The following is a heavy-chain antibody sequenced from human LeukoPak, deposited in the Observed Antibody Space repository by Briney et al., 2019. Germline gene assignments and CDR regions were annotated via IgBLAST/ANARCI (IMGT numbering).Heavy chain of an antibody. CDR2: ISGSDGST. J-gene: IGHJ3*02. V-gene: IGHV3-23*01. CDR1: GFTFSNYA. D-gene: IGHD2-2*01. CDR3: ASRVVPAGDAFDI. Sequence: GGSLRLSCAASGFTFSNYAMSWVRQAPGKGLEWVSAISGSDGSTNYADSVKGRFTISRDNSKNTLYLQMNSLRAEDTAVYYCASRVVPAGDAFDIWGQGTMVTVSS.